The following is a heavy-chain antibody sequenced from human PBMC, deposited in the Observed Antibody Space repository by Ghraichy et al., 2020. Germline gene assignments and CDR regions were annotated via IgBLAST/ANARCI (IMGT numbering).Heavy chain of an antibody. Sequence: ASVKVSCKASGYTFTSYGNSWVRQAPGQGLEWMGWISGYNGNTKYGENLQGRVTMTTDTSTSTAYMELRSLRSDDTAVYYCARETGYSGYGHFDYWGQGTLVTVSS. CDR2: ISGYNGNT. D-gene: IGHD5-12*01. CDR3: ARETGYSGYGHFDY. CDR1: GYTFTSYG. J-gene: IGHJ4*02. V-gene: IGHV1-18*04.